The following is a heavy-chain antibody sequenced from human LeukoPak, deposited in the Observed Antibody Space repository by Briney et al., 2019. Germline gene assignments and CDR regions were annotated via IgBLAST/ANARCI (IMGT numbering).Heavy chain of an antibody. V-gene: IGHV3-15*01. CDR1: GFTFTNAW. CDR2: IKSNTDGGTT. J-gene: IGHJ4*02. CDR3: ITRYS. Sequence: PGGSLRLSCAASGFTFTNAWMNWVRQAPGKGLEWVGRIKSNTDGGTTDYAAPVKGRFTISRDDSKNTVYLQVNSLKTEDTAVYYCITRYSWGQGTLVTVSS.